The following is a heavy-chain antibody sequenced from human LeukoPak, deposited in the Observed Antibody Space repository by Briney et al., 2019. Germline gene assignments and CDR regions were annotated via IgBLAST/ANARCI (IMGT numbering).Heavy chain of an antibody. CDR1: GFPFSSYW. V-gene: IGHV3-7*04. D-gene: IGHD5-24*01. CDR2: IKQDGSKK. Sequence: GGSLRLSCVASGFPFSSYWMTWVRQAPGKGLEWVANIKQDGSKKSYVDSVKGRFTISRDNAKNSLYLQMNSLRTEDTAIYYCTRVGYIDEGIDYWGQGTLVTVSS. J-gene: IGHJ4*02. CDR3: TRVGYIDEGIDY.